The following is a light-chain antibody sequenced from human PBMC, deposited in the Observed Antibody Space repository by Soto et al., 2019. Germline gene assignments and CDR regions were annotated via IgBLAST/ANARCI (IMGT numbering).Light chain of an antibody. Sequence: EIVLTQSPGTLSLSPGERATLSCRASQSVSSSYLAWYQQKPGQAPRLLIYGASSRATGIPDRFSGSGSGTAFTLTISSPEPDDFAVYYCQQYGSPWTFGQGTKVEIK. CDR2: GAS. CDR1: QSVSSSY. V-gene: IGKV3-20*01. CDR3: QQYGSPWT. J-gene: IGKJ1*01.